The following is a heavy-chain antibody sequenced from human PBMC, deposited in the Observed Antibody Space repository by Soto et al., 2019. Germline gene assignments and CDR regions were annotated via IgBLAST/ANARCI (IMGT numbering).Heavy chain of an antibody. CDR3: AGGSRYSSSWYPPYYFDY. V-gene: IGHV4-4*02. D-gene: IGHD6-13*01. CDR1: GGSISSSNW. Sequence: QVQLQESGPGLVKPSGTLSLTCAVSGGSISSSNWWSWVRQPPGKGLEWIGEIYHSGSTNYNPSLKSRVTIAVDKSKNQFSMKLSSVTAAATAVYYCAGGSRYSSSWYPPYYFDYWGQGTLVTVSS. CDR2: IYHSGST. J-gene: IGHJ4*02.